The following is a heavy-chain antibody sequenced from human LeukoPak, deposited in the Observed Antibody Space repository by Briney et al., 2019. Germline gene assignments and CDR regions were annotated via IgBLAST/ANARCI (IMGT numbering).Heavy chain of an antibody. J-gene: IGHJ4*02. CDR2: ISTNGGST. D-gene: IGHD5-18*01. CDR1: GFTFSSYA. V-gene: IGHV3-23*01. Sequence: GGSLRLSCEASGFTFSSYAMSWVRQAPGKGLEWVSGISTNGGSTSYADSVKGRLTISRDNPRNMLYMEMNSLRAEDTAVYYCARLHSAMAYFDYWGQGTLVTVSS. CDR3: ARLHSAMAYFDY.